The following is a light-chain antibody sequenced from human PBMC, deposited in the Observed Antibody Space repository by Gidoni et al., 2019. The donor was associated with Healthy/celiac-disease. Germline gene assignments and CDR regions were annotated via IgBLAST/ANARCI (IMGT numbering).Light chain of an antibody. CDR1: KLGDKY. Sequence: SYELTQPPSVSVSPGQTASITCFGDKLGDKYACWYQQKPGQSPVLVIYQDNKRPSGIPERFSGSNSGNTATLTISGTQAMDEADCYCQAWDSSTVVFGGGTKLTVL. CDR2: QDN. J-gene: IGLJ2*01. CDR3: QAWDSSTVV. V-gene: IGLV3-1*01.